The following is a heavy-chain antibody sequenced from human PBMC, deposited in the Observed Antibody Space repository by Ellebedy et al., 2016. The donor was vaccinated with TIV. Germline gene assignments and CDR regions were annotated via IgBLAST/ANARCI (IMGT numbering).Heavy chain of an antibody. J-gene: IGHJ4*02. V-gene: IGHV3-48*02. CDR1: GFTFSSYS. CDR3: ARDSPHYYGDYSMVYFDY. CDR2: INSSSSTI. Sequence: GESLKISXAASGFTFSSYSMNWVRQAPGKGLEWVSYINSSSSTIYYADSVKGRFTISRDNAKNSLYLQMNSLRDEDTAVYYCARDSPHYYGDYSMVYFDYWGQGTLVTVSS. D-gene: IGHD4-17*01.